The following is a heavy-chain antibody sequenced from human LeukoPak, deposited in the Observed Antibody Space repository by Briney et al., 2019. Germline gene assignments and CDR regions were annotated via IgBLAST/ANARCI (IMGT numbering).Heavy chain of an antibody. CDR2: INHSGST. CDR3: ARGRGVIMD. Sequence: PSETLSLTCAVYGGSFSGYYWSWIRQPPGKGLEWIGEINHSGSTNYNPSLKSRVNISVDTSKNQFSLKLSSVTAADTAVYYCARGRGVIMDWGQGTLVTVSS. V-gene: IGHV4-34*01. J-gene: IGHJ4*02. D-gene: IGHD3-10*01. CDR1: GGSFSGYY.